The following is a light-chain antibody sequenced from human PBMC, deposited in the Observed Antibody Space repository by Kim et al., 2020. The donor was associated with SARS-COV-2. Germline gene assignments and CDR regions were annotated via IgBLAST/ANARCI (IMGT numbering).Light chain of an antibody. Sequence: VSVAPGKTARITCGGNNIGSKSVHWYQQKPGQAPVLVIYYDSDRPSGIPERFSGSNSGNTATLTISRVEAGDEADYYCQVWDSSSDHWVFGGGTQLTV. CDR2: YDS. V-gene: IGLV3-21*04. J-gene: IGLJ3*02. CDR1: NIGSKS. CDR3: QVWDSSSDHWV.